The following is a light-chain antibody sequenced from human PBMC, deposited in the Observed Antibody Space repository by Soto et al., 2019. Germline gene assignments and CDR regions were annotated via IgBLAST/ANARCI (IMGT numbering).Light chain of an antibody. CDR3: QRYDSNPFT. CDR1: QTISSW. CDR2: KAS. J-gene: IGKJ5*01. Sequence: DIQMTQSPSTLSGSVGDRVTITCRASQTISSWLAWYQQKPGKAPKLLIYKASTLKSGVPSRFSGSGSGTDFALTVTSLQPEDVATYYCQRYDSNPFTFGQGTRLEIK. V-gene: IGKV1-5*03.